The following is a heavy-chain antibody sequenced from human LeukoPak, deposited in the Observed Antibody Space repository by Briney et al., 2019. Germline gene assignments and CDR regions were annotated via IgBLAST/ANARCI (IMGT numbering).Heavy chain of an antibody. CDR1: GGSISSSNW. Sequence: SETLSLTCAVSGGSISSSNWWSWVRQPPGKGLEWIGYIYYSGSTNYNPSLKSRVTISVDTSKNQFSLKLSSVTAADTAVYYCARALYFRYYFDYWGQGTLVTVSS. CDR2: IYYSGST. J-gene: IGHJ4*02. V-gene: IGHV4-4*02. D-gene: IGHD2-8*01. CDR3: ARALYFRYYFDY.